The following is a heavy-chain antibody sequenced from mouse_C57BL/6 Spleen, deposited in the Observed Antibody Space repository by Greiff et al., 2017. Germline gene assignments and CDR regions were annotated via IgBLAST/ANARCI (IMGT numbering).Heavy chain of an antibody. Sequence: QVQLQQPGAELVKPGASVKMSCKASGYTFTSYWITWVKQRPGQGLEWIGDIYPGSGSTNYNEKFKSKATLTVDTSSSTAYMQLSSLTSEDSAVYYCARRDIYYGAMDYWGQGTSVTVSS. CDR3: ARRDIYYGAMDY. CDR1: GYTFTSYW. D-gene: IGHD1-1*01. CDR2: IYPGSGST. V-gene: IGHV1-55*01. J-gene: IGHJ4*01.